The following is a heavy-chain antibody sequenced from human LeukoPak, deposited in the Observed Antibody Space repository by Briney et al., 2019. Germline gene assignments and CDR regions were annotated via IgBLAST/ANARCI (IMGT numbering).Heavy chain of an antibody. CDR1: GGSISSGGYY. J-gene: IGHJ5*02. V-gene: IGHV4-31*03. D-gene: IGHD3-10*01. CDR2: IYYSGST. CDR3: ARVNYYANWFDP. Sequence: SQTLSLTCTVSGGSISSGGYYWSWTRQHPGKGLEWIGYIYYSGSTYYNPSLKSRVTISVDTSKNQFSLKLSSVTAADTAVYYCARVNYYANWFDPWGQGTLVTVSS.